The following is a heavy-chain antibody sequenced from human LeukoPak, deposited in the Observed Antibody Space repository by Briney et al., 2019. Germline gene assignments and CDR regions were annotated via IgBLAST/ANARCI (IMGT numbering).Heavy chain of an antibody. CDR3: ARSAGDAYYDFWSGYYPQTFFDY. J-gene: IGHJ4*02. V-gene: IGHV4-31*03. Sequence: PSETLSLTCTVSGGSISNDGYYWSWIRQLPGKGLEWIGYIYYSGSTYYNPSLKSRVTISVDTSKNQFSLKLSSVTAADTAVYYCARSAGDAYYDFWSGYYPQTFFDYWGQGTLVTVSS. CDR2: IYYSGST. D-gene: IGHD3-3*01. CDR1: GGSISNDGYY.